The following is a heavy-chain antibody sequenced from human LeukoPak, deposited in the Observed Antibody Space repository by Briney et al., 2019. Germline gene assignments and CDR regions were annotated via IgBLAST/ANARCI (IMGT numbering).Heavy chain of an antibody. J-gene: IGHJ1*01. CDR2: IYYSGSS. CDR3: ARNAEYFQH. V-gene: IGHV4-59*11. Sequence: PSETLSLTCTVSGVSISSHYWSWIRQPPGKGLEWIGYIYYSGSSNYNPSLKSRVTISVDTSNNQFSLKLSSVTAADTAVYYCARNAEYFQHWGQGTLVTVSS. CDR1: GVSISSHY.